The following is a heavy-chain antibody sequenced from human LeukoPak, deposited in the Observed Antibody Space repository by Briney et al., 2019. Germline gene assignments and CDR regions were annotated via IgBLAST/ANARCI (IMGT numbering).Heavy chain of an antibody. CDR3: ARDQLAVAGIHYYYGMDV. CDR1: GYTFTGYY. D-gene: IGHD6-19*01. Sequence: ASVKVSCKASGYTFTGYYMHWVRQAPGQGLEWMGIINPSGGSTSYAQKFQGRVTMTRDTSTSTVYMELSSLRSEDTAVYYCARDQLAVAGIHYYYGMDVWGQGTTVTVSS. J-gene: IGHJ6*02. CDR2: INPSGGST. V-gene: IGHV1-46*01.